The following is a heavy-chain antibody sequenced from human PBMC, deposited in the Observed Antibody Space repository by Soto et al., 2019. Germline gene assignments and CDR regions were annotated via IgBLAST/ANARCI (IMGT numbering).Heavy chain of an antibody. V-gene: IGHV4-39*01. D-gene: IGHD6-13*01. J-gene: IGHJ6*02. CDR1: GGSITSSFY. CDR2: IYGTGNT. CDR3: RSSSRYSTDV. Sequence: QLQLQESGPGLVKPSETLSLSCTVSGGSITSSFYWGWIRQPPGKGLEWIGSIYGTGNTYYNPSLECRVAISADTSKNPFSLNRISVTAADTAVYYCRSSSRYSTDVWGQGATVTVSS.